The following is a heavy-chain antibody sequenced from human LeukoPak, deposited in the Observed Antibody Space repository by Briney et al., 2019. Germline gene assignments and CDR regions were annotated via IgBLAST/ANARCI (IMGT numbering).Heavy chain of an antibody. CDR2: IIPIFGTA. CDR3: ASPQYYGFWSGYYEFDY. CDR1: GGTFSSYA. V-gene: IGHV1-69*05. Sequence: GSSVKVSCKASGGTFSSYAISWVRQAPGQGLEWMGGIIPIFGTANYAQKFQGRVTITTDESTSTAYMELSSLRSEDTAVYYCASPQYYGFWSGYYEFDYWGQGTLVTVSS. D-gene: IGHD3-3*01. J-gene: IGHJ4*02.